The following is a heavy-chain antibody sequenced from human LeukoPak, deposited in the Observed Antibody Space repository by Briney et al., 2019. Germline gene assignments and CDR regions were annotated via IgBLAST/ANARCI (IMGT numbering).Heavy chain of an antibody. V-gene: IGHV3-23*01. Sequence: GGSLRLSCAASGFTFSSYAMSWVRQAPGKGLEWVSAISGSGGSTYYADSVKGRFTISRDNSKNTLYLQMNSLRAEDTAVYYCARDLTVGALSAPYFDYWGQGTLATVSS. CDR1: GFTFSSYA. J-gene: IGHJ4*02. CDR3: ARDLTVGALSAPYFDY. CDR2: ISGSGGST. D-gene: IGHD1-26*01.